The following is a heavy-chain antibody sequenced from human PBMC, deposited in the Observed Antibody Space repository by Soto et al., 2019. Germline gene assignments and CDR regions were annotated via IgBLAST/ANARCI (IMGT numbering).Heavy chain of an antibody. CDR2: IYTDGSRT. V-gene: IGHV3-74*01. CDR1: GFTFSSFW. D-gene: IGHD2-21*01. CDR3: ARGVRGAYGLDI. J-gene: IGHJ3*02. Sequence: EVQLVESGGGLVQRGGSRRLSCAASGFTFSSFWMHCVRQVPGKGLVWVSRIYTDGSRTNYADSVKGRFTISRDNAKNTLYLEMNSLRVDETAVYYCARGVRGAYGLDILGQGTMVTVSS.